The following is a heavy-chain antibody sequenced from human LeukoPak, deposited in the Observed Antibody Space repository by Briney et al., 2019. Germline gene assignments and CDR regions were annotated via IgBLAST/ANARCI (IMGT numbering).Heavy chain of an antibody. D-gene: IGHD3-16*01. Sequence: SETLSLTCAVYGGSFSGYYWSWIRQPPGKGLEWIGEINHSGSTNYNPSLKSRVTISVDTSKNQFSLKLSSATAADTAVYYCARGLGLATNWGQGTLVTVSS. V-gene: IGHV4-34*01. CDR1: GGSFSGYY. CDR2: INHSGST. J-gene: IGHJ4*02. CDR3: ARGLGLATN.